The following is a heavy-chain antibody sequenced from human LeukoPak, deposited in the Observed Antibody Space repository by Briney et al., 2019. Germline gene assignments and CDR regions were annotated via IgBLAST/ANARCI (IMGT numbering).Heavy chain of an antibody. CDR3: ARDGPRPRFGELYYYFDY. CDR2: INPNSGGT. Sequence: GASVKVSCKASGYTFTGYYMHWVRQAPGQGLEWMGWINPNSGGTNYAQKFQGRVTMTRDTSIGTAYMELSRLRSDDTAVYYCARDGPRPRFGELYYYFDYWGQGTLVTVSS. CDR1: GYTFTGYY. J-gene: IGHJ4*02. D-gene: IGHD3-10*01. V-gene: IGHV1-2*02.